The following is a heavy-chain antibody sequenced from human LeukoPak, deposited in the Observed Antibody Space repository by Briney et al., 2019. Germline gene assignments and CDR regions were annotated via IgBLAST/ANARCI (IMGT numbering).Heavy chain of an antibody. CDR1: GGSISSSSYY. Sequence: SETLSLTCTVSGGSISSSSYYWGWIRQPPGKGLEWIGSIYYSGSTYYNPSLKSRVTISVDTSKNQFSLKLSSVTAADTAVYYCARGVLYCGGDCYPWYFDYWGQGTLVTVSS. J-gene: IGHJ4*02. D-gene: IGHD2-21*02. V-gene: IGHV4-39*07. CDR3: ARGVLYCGGDCYPWYFDY. CDR2: IYYSGST.